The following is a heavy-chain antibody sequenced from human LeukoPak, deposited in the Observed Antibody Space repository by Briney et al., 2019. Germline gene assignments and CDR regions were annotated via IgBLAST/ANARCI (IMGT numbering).Heavy chain of an antibody. D-gene: IGHD4-11*01. CDR2: IYYTGST. CDR3: ARGTDYNVLYYYYMDV. CDR1: GGSVSSSRYY. J-gene: IGHJ6*03. V-gene: IGHV4-39*01. Sequence: PSETLSLTCPVSGGSVSSSRYYWGWIRQPPGKGLEWIGSIYYTGSTYYKPSLKSRVTISVDASKNQISLKLSSVTAADTAVYYCARGTDYNVLYYYYMDVWGKGTTVTVSS.